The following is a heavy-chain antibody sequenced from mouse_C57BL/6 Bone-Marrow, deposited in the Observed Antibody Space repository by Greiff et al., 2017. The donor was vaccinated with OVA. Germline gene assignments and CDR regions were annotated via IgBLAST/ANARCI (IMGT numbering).Heavy chain of an antibody. V-gene: IGHV1-69*01. CDR2: IDPSDSYT. Sequence: QVQLQQPGAELVMPGASVKLSCKASGYTFTSYWMHWVKQRPGQGLEWIGEIDPSDSYTNYNQKFKGKSTLTVDKSSSTAYMHLSSLTSEDSAVYYCARDWFAYWGQGTLVTVSA. J-gene: IGHJ3*01. CDR1: GYTFTSYW. CDR3: ARDWFAY.